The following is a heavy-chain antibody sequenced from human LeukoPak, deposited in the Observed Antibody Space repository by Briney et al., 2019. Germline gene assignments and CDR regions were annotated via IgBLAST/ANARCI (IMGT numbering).Heavy chain of an antibody. CDR1: GFTFRSYS. J-gene: IGHJ6*02. CDR3: ARGSSSSDYYGMDV. D-gene: IGHD6-13*01. CDR2: ISSSSSYI. V-gene: IGHV3-21*01. Sequence: RGSLRLSCAASGFTFRSYSMNWVRQAPGKGLEWVSSISSSSSYIYYADSVKGRFTISRDNAQNSLYLQMNSLRAEDTAVYYCARGSSSSDYYGMDVWGQGTTVTVSS.